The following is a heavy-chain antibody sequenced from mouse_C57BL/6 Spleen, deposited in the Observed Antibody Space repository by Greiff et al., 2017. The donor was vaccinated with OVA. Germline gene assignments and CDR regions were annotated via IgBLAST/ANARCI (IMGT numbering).Heavy chain of an antibody. CDR1: GYTFTSYW. V-gene: IGHV1-7*01. D-gene: IGHD1-1*02. CDR3: ARSVGDGYYAMDY. Sequence: QVHVKQSGAELAKPGASVKLSCKASGYTFTSYWMHWVKQRPGQGLEWIGYINPSSGYTKYNQKFKDKATLTADKSSSTAYMQLSSLTYEDSAVYYCARSVGDGYYAMDYWGQGTSVTVSS. J-gene: IGHJ4*01. CDR2: INPSSGYT.